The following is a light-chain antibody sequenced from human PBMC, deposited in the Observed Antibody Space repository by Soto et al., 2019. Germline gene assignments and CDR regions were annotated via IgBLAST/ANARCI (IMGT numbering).Light chain of an antibody. Sequence: QSVLTQPASVSGCPGQSITISCTGTSSDVGAYDFVSWYQQHPDKAPKLMIYEVRGRPSGVSNRFSGSKSFNTATLTISGLQAEDEADYYCSSHTTRNTRVFGTGTKVTVL. CDR1: SSDVGAYDF. CDR2: EVR. J-gene: IGLJ1*01. CDR3: SSHTTRNTRV. V-gene: IGLV2-14*03.